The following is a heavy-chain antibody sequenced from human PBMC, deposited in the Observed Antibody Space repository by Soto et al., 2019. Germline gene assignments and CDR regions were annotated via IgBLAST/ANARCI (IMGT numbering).Heavy chain of an antibody. V-gene: IGHV3-30-3*01. CDR2: ISYDGNNK. Sequence: LRLSCAASGFTYSTYTMHWVRQAPGKGLEWVAVISYDGNNKFYADSVKGRFTISRDSTKQTLYLQMNSLRPDDTAMYYCARGEGDYVWGSYRTYNWFDPWGQGTLVTVSS. CDR1: GFTYSTYT. D-gene: IGHD3-16*02. J-gene: IGHJ5*02. CDR3: ARGEGDYVWGSYRTYNWFDP.